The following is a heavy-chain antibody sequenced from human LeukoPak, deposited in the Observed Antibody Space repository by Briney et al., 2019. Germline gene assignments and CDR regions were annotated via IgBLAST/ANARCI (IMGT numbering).Heavy chain of an antibody. D-gene: IGHD1-1*01. CDR3: AGGNAMEV. CDR1: GFPFSDSW. CDR2: IKKYGTGI. Sequence: GGSLRLSCAVSGFPFSDSWMYWVRQAPGKGLEGVANIKKYGTGISYVDSVRGRFIISRDNARNSLYLQMDSLRVEDTAVYFCAGGNAMEVWGKGTAVTVSS. V-gene: IGHV3-7*03. J-gene: IGHJ6*03.